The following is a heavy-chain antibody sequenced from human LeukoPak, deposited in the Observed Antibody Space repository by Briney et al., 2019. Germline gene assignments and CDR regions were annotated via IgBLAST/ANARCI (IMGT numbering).Heavy chain of an antibody. CDR3: ARDGIRILRAGYFDY. Sequence: ASVKVSCKASGGTFSSYAISWVRQAPGQGLEWMGGIIPIFGTANYAQKFQGRVTSTADESTSTAYMELSSLRSEDTAVYYCARDGIRILRAGYFDYWGQGTLVTVSS. CDR1: GGTFSSYA. J-gene: IGHJ4*02. V-gene: IGHV1-69*13. CDR2: IIPIFGTA. D-gene: IGHD1-14*01.